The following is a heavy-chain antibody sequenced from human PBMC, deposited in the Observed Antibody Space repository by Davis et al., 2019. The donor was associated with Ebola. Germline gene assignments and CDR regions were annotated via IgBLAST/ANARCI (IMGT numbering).Heavy chain of an antibody. V-gene: IGHV1-3*01. J-gene: IGHJ4*02. CDR3: ARDLVVTPIDY. D-gene: IGHD2-15*01. CDR2: INAGNGNT. CDR1: GYTFTSYA. Sequence: ASVKVSCKASGYTFTSYAMHWVRQAPGQRLEWMGWINAGNGNTKYSQKFQGRVTITADKSTSTAYMELSSLRSEDTAVYYCARDLVVTPIDYWGQGTLVTVSS.